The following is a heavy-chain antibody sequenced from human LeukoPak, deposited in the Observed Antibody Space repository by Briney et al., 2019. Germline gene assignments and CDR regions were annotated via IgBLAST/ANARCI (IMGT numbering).Heavy chain of an antibody. CDR1: GFTFSSYA. CDR2: IRYDGSHT. J-gene: IGHJ3*02. CDR3: ARAALDSLGTFDI. D-gene: IGHD3-16*02. Sequence: PGGSLRLSCPASGFTFSSYAMHWVRQAPGKGLEWVAFIRYDGSHTSYGDSVKGRFTISRDNSKNTLYLQMNSLRAEDTAVYYCARAALDSLGTFDIWGQGTMVTVSS. V-gene: IGHV3-30*02.